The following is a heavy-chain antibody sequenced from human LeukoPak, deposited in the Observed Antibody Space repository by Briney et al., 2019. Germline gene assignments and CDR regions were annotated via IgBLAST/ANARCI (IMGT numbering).Heavy chain of an antibody. CDR1: AFTFSSYA. CDR2: VSSSGGST. V-gene: IGHV3-23*01. Sequence: GRSLRPSCAASAFTFSSYAMSWVRQAPGKGLEWVSGVSSSGGSTYYADSVKGRLTISRDNSKNTLYLQMNSLRAEDTAIYHCAKGLNWGQGTLVTVSS. CDR3: AKGLN. D-gene: IGHD2-8*01. J-gene: IGHJ4*02.